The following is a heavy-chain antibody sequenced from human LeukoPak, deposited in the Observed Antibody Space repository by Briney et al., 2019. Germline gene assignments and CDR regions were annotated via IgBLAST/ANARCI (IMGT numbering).Heavy chain of an antibody. J-gene: IGHJ2*01. CDR1: GGSISSGSYY. Sequence: PSETLSLTCTVSGGSISSGSYYWSWIRQPAGKGLEGIGRIYTSGSTNYNPSLKSRVTISVDTSKNQFSLKLSSVTAADTAVYYCARVDRYDILAGYYNGWYFDLWGRRTLVTVSS. D-gene: IGHD3-9*01. CDR3: ARVDRYDILAGYYNGWYFDL. V-gene: IGHV4-61*02. CDR2: IYTSGST.